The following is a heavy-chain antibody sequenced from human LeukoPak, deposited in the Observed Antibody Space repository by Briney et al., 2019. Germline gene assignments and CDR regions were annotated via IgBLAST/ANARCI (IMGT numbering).Heavy chain of an antibody. D-gene: IGHD3-10*01. CDR1: GGSISNYY. CDR2: IYYTGRT. CDR3: ARYLQVAGRWYLGY. J-gene: IGHJ4*02. V-gene: IGHV4-59*08. Sequence: SETLSLTCTVSGGSISNYYWSWIRQPPGKGLECIGYIYYTGRTNYNPSLKSRVTMSVDTSKNQFSLKLFSVTAADTAVYYCARYLQVAGRWYLGYWGQGTLVTVSS.